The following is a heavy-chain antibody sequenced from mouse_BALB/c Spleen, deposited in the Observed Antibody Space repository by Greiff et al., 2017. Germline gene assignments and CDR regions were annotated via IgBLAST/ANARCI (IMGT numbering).Heavy chain of an antibody. CDR1: GFTFSSFG. J-gene: IGHJ4*01. CDR3: ARSYGNYYYAMDY. D-gene: IGHD2-1*01. CDR2: ISSGSSTI. Sequence: VESGGGLVQPGGSRKLSCAASGFTFSSFGMHWVRQAPEKGLEWVAYISSGSSTIYYADTVKGRFTISRDNPKNTLFLQMTSLRSEDTAMYYCARSYGNYYYAMDYWGQGTSVTVSS. V-gene: IGHV5-17*02.